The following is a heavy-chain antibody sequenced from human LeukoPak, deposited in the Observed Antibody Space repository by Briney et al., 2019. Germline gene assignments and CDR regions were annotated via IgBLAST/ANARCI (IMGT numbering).Heavy chain of an antibody. Sequence: GGSLRLSCAASGFTFDDYAMHWVRQAPGKGLEWVSLISWDGGSTYYADSVKGRFTISRDNSKSSLYLQMNSLRAEDTALYYCTRGRLIDYYYYYYMDVWGKGTTVTVSS. CDR1: GFTFDDYA. CDR3: TRGRLIDYYYYYYMDV. D-gene: IGHD5-12*01. V-gene: IGHV3-43D*03. J-gene: IGHJ6*03. CDR2: ISWDGGST.